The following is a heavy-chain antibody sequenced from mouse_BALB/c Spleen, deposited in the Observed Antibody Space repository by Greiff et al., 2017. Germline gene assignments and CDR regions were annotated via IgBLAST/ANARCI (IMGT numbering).Heavy chain of an antibody. V-gene: IGHV5-12-2*01. CDR3: ARHGYPAWFAY. D-gene: IGHD2-2*01. CDR2: ISNGGGST. Sequence: EVQRVESGGGLVQPGGSLKLSCAASGFTFSSYTMSWVRQTPEKRLEWVAYISNGGGSTYYPATVKGRFTISRDNAKNTLYLQMSSLKSEDTAMYYCARHGYPAWFAYWGQGTLVTVSA. CDR1: GFTFSSYT. J-gene: IGHJ3*01.